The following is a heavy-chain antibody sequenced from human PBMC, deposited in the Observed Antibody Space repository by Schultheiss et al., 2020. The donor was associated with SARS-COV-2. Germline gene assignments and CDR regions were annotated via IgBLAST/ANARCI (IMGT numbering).Heavy chain of an antibody. CDR3: ARALTWNYVDY. J-gene: IGHJ4*02. V-gene: IGHV4-61*08. D-gene: IGHD1-1*01. CDR2: IYYSGST. Sequence: SETLSLTCAVSGYSISSGGYYWSWIRQPPGKGLEWIGYIYYSGSTNYNPSLKSRVTISVDTSKNQFSLKLNSVTAADTAVYYCARALTWNYVDYWGQGTLVTVSS. CDR1: GYSISSGGYY.